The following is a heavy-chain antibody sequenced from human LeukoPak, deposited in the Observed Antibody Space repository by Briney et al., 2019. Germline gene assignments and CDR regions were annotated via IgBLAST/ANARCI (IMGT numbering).Heavy chain of an antibody. CDR2: INPNSGGT. D-gene: IGHD6-6*01. V-gene: IGHV1-2*02. CDR3: ARSIAARILDY. Sequence: ASVKVSCKASGYTFSNYGISWVRQAPGQGLEWMGWINPNSGGTNYAQKFQGRVTMTRDTSISTAYMELSRLRSDDTAVYYCARSIAARILDYWGQGTLVTVSS. CDR1: GYTFSNYG. J-gene: IGHJ4*02.